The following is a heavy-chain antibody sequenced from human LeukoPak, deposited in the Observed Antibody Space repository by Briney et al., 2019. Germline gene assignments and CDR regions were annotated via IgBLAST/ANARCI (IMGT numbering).Heavy chain of an antibody. V-gene: IGHV1-18*01. CDR2: ISANTGKT. J-gene: IGHJ4*02. CDR3: AKVAGDRMDY. CDR1: GYTFSTYG. D-gene: IGHD6-13*01. Sequence: ASVKVSCKASGYTFSTYGFCWLRQARGHGLEWMGWISANTGKTDYAQRYQGRVTLTTDTSASTAYMALRSPRPDDTAVYYCAKVAGDRMDYWGQGTLVTVSS.